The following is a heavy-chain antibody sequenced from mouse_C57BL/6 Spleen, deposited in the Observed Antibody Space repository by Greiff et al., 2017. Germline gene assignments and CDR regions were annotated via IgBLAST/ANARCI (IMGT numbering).Heavy chain of an antibody. D-gene: IGHD4-1*01. J-gene: IGHJ4*01. CDR2: IRNKANGYTT. Sequence: EVQLVESGGGLVQPGGSLSLSCAASGFTFPDYYMSWVRQPPGKALEWLGFIRNKANGYTTEYSASVKGRFTISRDNSQSILYLQMNALRAEDSATYYCARSPGDYYAMDYWGQGTSVTVSS. CDR3: ARSPGDYYAMDY. CDR1: GFTFPDYY. V-gene: IGHV7-3*01.